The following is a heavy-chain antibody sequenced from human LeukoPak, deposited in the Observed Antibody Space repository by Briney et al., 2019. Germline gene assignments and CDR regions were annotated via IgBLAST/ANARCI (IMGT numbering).Heavy chain of an antibody. CDR3: AKDPSYILLWFGELDY. Sequence: PGGSLRLSCAASGFTFSSYAMSWVRQAPGKGLEGVSAISGSGGSTYYADSVKGRFTISRDNSKNTLHLQMNSLRAEDTAVYYCAKDPSYILLWFGELDYWGQGTLVTVSS. CDR1: GFTFSSYA. J-gene: IGHJ4*02. CDR2: ISGSGGST. V-gene: IGHV3-23*01. D-gene: IGHD3-10*01.